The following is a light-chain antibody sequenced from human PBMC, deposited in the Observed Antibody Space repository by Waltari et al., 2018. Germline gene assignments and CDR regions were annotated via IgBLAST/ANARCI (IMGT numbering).Light chain of an antibody. J-gene: IGLJ2*01. CDR2: DKN. V-gene: IGLV3-19*01. Sequence: SSELTQEPAVSVAMGQTVRITCQGDSLRSYYASWYQQRPGQAPILVMYDKNNRPSGVPDRFSGSSSDNTASLTITGAQAEDEASYYCHSRDASGVGGSFGGGTKLTVL. CDR3: HSRDASGVGGS. CDR1: SLRSYY.